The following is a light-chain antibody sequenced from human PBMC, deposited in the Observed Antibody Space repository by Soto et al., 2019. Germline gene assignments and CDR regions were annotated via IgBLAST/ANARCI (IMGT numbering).Light chain of an antibody. Sequence: EIVMTQSPATLSVSPGERATLSCRASQSVSSNLAWYQQKPGQAPRLLIYGASTRASGIPARFSGSGSGTEFTLTISSLQSDDFGVYDCQQCNNWPLYTFGQGTKLEIK. J-gene: IGKJ2*01. V-gene: IGKV3-15*01. CDR2: GAS. CDR1: QSVSSN. CDR3: QQCNNWPLYT.